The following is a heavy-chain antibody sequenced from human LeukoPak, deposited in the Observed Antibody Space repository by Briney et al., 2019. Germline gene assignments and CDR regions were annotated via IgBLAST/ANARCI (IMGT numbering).Heavy chain of an antibody. CDR2: IYTSGST. D-gene: IGHD1-7*01. Sequence: SETLSLTCTVSGGSIRSRSYYWGWIRQPPGKGLEWIGRIYTSGSTNYNPSLKSRVTMSVDTSKNQFSLKLSSVTAADTAVYYCARGDWNYDYWGQGTLVTVSS. V-gene: IGHV4-61*05. CDR3: ARGDWNYDY. J-gene: IGHJ4*02. CDR1: GGSIRSRSYY.